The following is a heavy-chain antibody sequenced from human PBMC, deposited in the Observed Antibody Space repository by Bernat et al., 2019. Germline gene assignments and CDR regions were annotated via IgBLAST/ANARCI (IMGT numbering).Heavy chain of an antibody. V-gene: IGHV1-69*01. Sequence: QVQLVQSGAEVKKLGSSVKVSCKASGGTFSSYAISWVRQAPGQGLEWMGGIIPIFGTANYAQKFQGRVTITADESTNTAYMELSSLRSEEAAVYYCARDVLTGRFDPWGQGTLVTVSS. CDR2: IIPIFGTA. CDR1: GGTFSSYA. J-gene: IGHJ5*02. D-gene: IGHD1-14*01. CDR3: ARDVLTGRFDP.